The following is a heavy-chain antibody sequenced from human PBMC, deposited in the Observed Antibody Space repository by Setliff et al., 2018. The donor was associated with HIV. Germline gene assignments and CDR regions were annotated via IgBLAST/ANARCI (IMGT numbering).Heavy chain of an antibody. Sequence: ASVKVSCKTSGYIFIRYYIFWVRQAPGQGLEWMGNINPHTGVTRYAEKFQGRVTMTRDTSISTIYMELSRLRSDDTAVYYCARDVRDGFEEWFSTLDDGMDVWGQGNTGHRLL. J-gene: IGHJ6*02. CDR2: INPHTGVT. D-gene: IGHD3-3*01. CDR1: GYIFIRYY. CDR3: ARDVRDGFEEWFSTLDDGMDV. V-gene: IGHV1-2*02.